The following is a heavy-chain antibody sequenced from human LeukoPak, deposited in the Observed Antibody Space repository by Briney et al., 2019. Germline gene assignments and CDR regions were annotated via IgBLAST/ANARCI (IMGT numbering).Heavy chain of an antibody. CDR1: GFTFIDYY. J-gene: IGHJ6*04. CDR3: AELGITMIGGV. D-gene: IGHD3-10*02. CDR2: ISSSGSTI. V-gene: IGHV3-11*04. Sequence: GGSLRLSCAAPGFTFIDYYMSWFGQAPGKGLGWVSYISSSGSTIYYADSVKGRFTISRDNAKNSLYLQMNSLRAEDTAVYYCAELGITMIGGVWGKGTTVTISS.